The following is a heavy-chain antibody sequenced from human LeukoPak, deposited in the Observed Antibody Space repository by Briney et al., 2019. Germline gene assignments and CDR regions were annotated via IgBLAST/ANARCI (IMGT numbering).Heavy chain of an antibody. CDR2: ISGSGGST. Sequence: GGSLRLSCAASGFTFSSYAMSWVRQAPGKGLEWVSAISGSGGSTYYADSVKGRFTISRDNSKNTLYLQMNSLRAEDTAVYYCARAYRGDYDSSGYANYWGQGTLVTVSS. J-gene: IGHJ4*02. D-gene: IGHD3-22*01. CDR3: ARAYRGDYDSSGYANY. V-gene: IGHV3-23*01. CDR1: GFTFSSYA.